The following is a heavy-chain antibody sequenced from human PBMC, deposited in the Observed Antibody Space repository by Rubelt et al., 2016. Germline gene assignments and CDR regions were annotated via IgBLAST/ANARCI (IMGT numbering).Heavy chain of an antibody. CDR3: ARGRGGELYDY. CDR2: INPNSGVK. J-gene: IGHJ4*02. D-gene: IGHD2-21*01. V-gene: IGHV1-2*02. CDR1: GYTFTGYY. Sequence: QVQLVQSGAEVKKPGASVKVSCKASGYTFTGYYMHWVRQAPGQGLEWMGWINPNSGVKKYEQKFKGGVTMTRATSISTAVMELSRLRSDDTAVYYCARGRGGELYDYWGQGTLVTVSS.